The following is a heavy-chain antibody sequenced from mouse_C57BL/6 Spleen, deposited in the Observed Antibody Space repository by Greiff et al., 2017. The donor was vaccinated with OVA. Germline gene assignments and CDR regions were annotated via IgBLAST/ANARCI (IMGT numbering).Heavy chain of an antibody. D-gene: IGHD3-3*01. CDR3: ATPLGRNIDY. CDR1: GYTFTDYN. J-gene: IGHJ2*01. CDR2: INPNNGGT. V-gene: IGHV1-22*01. Sequence: EVQLQQSGPELVKPGASVKMSCKASGYTFTDYNMHWVKQSHGKSLEWIGYINPNNGGTSYNQKFKGKATLTVNKSSSTAYMELRSLTSEDSAVYYCATPLGRNIDYWGQGTTLTVSS.